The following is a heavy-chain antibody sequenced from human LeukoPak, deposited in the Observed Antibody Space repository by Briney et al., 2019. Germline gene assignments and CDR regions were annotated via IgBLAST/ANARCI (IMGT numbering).Heavy chain of an antibody. Sequence: GASVKVSCKASGYTFTGYYMHWVRQAPGQGLEWMGWINPNSGGTNYAQKFQGRVTMTRDTSISTAYMELSRLRSDDTAVYYCARVIGDTAMVPDYWGQGTLVTVSS. CDR2: INPNSGGT. V-gene: IGHV1-2*02. CDR3: ARVIGDTAMVPDY. J-gene: IGHJ4*02. CDR1: GYTFTGYY. D-gene: IGHD5-18*01.